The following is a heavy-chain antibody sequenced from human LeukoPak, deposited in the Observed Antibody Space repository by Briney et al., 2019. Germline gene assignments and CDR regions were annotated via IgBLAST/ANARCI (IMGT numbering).Heavy chain of an antibody. CDR1: GGSFSGYY. J-gene: IGHJ4*02. V-gene: IGHV4-34*01. CDR2: INHSGST. D-gene: IGHD5-24*01. CDR3: ARVRSRDGYN. Sequence: KPSETLSLTCAVYGGSFSGYYWSWIRQPPGKGLEWIGEINHSGSTNYNPSLKSRVTISVDTSKNQFSLKLSSVTAADTAVYYCARVRSRDGYNWGQGTLVTVSS.